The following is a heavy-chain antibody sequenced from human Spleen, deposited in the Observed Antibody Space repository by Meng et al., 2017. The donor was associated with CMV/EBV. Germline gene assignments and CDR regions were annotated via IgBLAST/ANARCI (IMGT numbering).Heavy chain of an antibody. Sequence: GSLRLSCTVSGGSISRSSYYWGWIRQPPGKGLEWIGSIYYSGSTHYNPSLKSRVTISVDTSKNQFSLKLSSVTAADTAVYYCARGAYDFWSGYLYYYYYYGMDVWGQGTTVTVSS. CDR2: IYYSGST. J-gene: IGHJ6*02. CDR3: ARGAYDFWSGYLYYYYYYGMDV. V-gene: IGHV4-39*07. D-gene: IGHD3-3*01. CDR1: GGSISRSSYY.